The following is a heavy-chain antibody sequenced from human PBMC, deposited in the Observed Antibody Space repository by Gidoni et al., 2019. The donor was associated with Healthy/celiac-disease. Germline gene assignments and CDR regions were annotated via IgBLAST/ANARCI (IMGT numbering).Heavy chain of an antibody. CDR1: GGSITSYY. CDR3: ARLELTVTRYYYYGMDV. V-gene: IGHV4-59*01. CDR2: IYYSGNT. J-gene: IGHJ6*02. D-gene: IGHD4-4*01. Sequence: QAQLQESGPGLVKPSEPLSLPCTVSGGSITSYYWSWIRQPPGKGLEWIGYIYYSGNTNYNPYLKSRVTISVDTSKNQFSLKLSSVTAADTAVYYCARLELTVTRYYYYGMDVWGQGTTVTVSS.